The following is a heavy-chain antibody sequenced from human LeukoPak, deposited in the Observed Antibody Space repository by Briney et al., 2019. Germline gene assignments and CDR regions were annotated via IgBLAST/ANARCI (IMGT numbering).Heavy chain of an antibody. CDR2: IGKSGDT. CDR1: GFAFTDYD. D-gene: IGHD1-26*01. CDR3: ASLGDSIY. Sequence: GGSLSLFCAASGFAFTDYDMHWARQATGGAVEWVSSIGKSGDTYYADSVKRRITISRENANNHFYLQMNSLRAGDTDVYFCASLGDSIYWGQGTLVTVSP. V-gene: IGHV3-13*01. J-gene: IGHJ4*02.